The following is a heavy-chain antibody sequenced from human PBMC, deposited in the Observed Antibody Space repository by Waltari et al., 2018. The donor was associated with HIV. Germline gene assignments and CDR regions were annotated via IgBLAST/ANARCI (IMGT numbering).Heavy chain of an antibody. CDR3: AKESYDGYYDFWSGHNFFDS. Sequence: QARLVASGGRVVQPGSSLTLSCAASGFTFKTYGMHWVRQAAGKGLEWVASCLHDGNNRLYAYFARGRFTVSRDNSKNLLFLHMTGLRGDDTGLYFCAKESYDGYYDFWSGHNFFDSWGQGT. V-gene: IGHV3-33*03. J-gene: IGHJ5*01. CDR1: GFTFKTYG. CDR2: CLHDGNNR. D-gene: IGHD3-3*01.